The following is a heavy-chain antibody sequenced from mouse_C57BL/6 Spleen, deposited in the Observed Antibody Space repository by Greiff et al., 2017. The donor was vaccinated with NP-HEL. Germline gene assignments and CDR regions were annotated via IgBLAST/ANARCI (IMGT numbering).Heavy chain of an antibody. J-gene: IGHJ4*01. Sequence: VQLQQPGAKLVKPGASVKLSCKASGYTFTSYWMHWVKQRPGRGLEWIGRIDPNSGGTKYNEKFKSKATLTADKPSSTAYMALSSLTSEDSAVYYCARGYGSSFYAMDYWGQGTSVTVSS. CDR1: GYTFTSYW. CDR3: ARGYGSSFYAMDY. D-gene: IGHD1-1*01. V-gene: IGHV1-72*01. CDR2: IDPNSGGT.